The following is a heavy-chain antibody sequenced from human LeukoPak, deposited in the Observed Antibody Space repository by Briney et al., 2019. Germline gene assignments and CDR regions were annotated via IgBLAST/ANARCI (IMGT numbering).Heavy chain of an antibody. CDR3: AKGSCSGGSCSSDY. CDR1: GFTFSSYA. D-gene: IGHD2-15*01. CDR2: ISGSGGST. Sequence: GGSLRLSCAASGFTFSSYAMSWVRQAPGKGLEGVSAISGSGGSTYYADSVKGRFTISRDNSKNTLYLQMNSLRAEDTAVYYCAKGSCSGGSCSSDYWGQGTLVTVSS. V-gene: IGHV3-23*01. J-gene: IGHJ4*02.